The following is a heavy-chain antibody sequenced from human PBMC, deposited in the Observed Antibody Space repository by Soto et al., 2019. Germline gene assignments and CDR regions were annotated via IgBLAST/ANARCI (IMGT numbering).Heavy chain of an antibody. D-gene: IGHD2-2*02. CDR1: GFTFSSYA. CDR3: ARDTPYCSSTSCYSDYYYYYGMDV. J-gene: IGHJ6*02. V-gene: IGHV3-30-3*01. CDR2: ISYDGSNK. Sequence: QVQLVESGGGVVQPGRSLRLSCAASGFTFSSYAMHWVRQAPGKGLEWVAVISYDGSNKYYADSVKGRFTISRDNSKNTLDLQMNSLRAEDTAVYYCARDTPYCSSTSCYSDYYYYYGMDVWGQGTTVTVSS.